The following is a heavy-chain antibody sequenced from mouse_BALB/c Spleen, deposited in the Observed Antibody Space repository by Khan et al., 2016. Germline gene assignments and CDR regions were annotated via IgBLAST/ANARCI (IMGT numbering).Heavy chain of an antibody. CDR3: AGEISYHTSRGFAY. Sequence: VQLKQSGAELVRPGALVKLSCKASGFNIKDFYLHWVKQRPEQGLEWVGWIDPENGQSIYDPKFQGKASMTADTSSNTAFLQLSSLTSEDTAVYYCAGEISYHTSRGFAYWGQGTLVTVSA. J-gene: IGHJ3*01. D-gene: IGHD2-12*01. CDR1: GFNIKDFY. CDR2: IDPENGQS. V-gene: IGHV14-1*02.